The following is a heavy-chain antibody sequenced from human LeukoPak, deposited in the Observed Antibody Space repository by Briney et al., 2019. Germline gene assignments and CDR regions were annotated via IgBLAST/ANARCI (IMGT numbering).Heavy chain of an antibody. CDR1: GFTFSSYA. V-gene: IGHV3-30*04. CDR2: ISYDGSYK. CDR3: ARASGSYSSLDY. D-gene: IGHD1-26*01. J-gene: IGHJ4*02. Sequence: AGGSLRLSCAASGFTFSSYAMHWVRRAPGKGLEWVAVISYDGSYKYYADSVKGRFTISRDNSKNTLYLQMNSLRAEDTAVYYCARASGSYSSLDYWGQGTLVTVSS.